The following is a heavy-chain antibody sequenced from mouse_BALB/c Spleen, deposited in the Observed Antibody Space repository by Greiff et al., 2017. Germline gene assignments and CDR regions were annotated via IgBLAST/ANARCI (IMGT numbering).Heavy chain of an antibody. V-gene: IGHV7-1*02. CDR3: ARGRGSSYGYFDV. D-gene: IGHD1-1*01. Sequence: EVNVVESGGGLVQPGGSLRLSCATSGFTFSDFYMEWVRQPPGKRLEWIAASRNKANDYTTEYSASVKGRFIVSRDTSQSILYLQMNALRAEDTAIYYCARGRGSSYGYFDVWGAGTTVTVSS. CDR2: SRNKANDYTT. J-gene: IGHJ1*01. CDR1: GFTFSDFY.